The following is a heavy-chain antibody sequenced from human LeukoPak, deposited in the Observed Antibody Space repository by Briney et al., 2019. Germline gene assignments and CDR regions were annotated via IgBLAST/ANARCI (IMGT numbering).Heavy chain of an antibody. CDR1: GFTFSSYW. D-gene: IGHD2-2*01. J-gene: IGHJ6*02. CDR3: AREDIVVVPAAQYYYYYYGMDV. V-gene: IGHV3-7*01. Sequence: GGSLRLSCAASGFTFSSYWMSWVRQAPGKGLEGVANIKQDGSEKYYVDSVKGRFTIPRDNDKNSLYLQMNSLRAEDTAVYYCAREDIVVVPAAQYYYYYYGMDVWGQGTTVTVSS. CDR2: IKQDGSEK.